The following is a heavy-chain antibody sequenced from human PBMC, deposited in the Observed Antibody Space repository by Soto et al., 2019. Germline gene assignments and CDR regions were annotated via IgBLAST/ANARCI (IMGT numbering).Heavy chain of an antibody. CDR1: GFTFGDYA. Sequence: PGGSLRLSCTASGFTFGDYAMSWVRQAPGKGLEWVGFIRSKAYGGTTEYAASVKGRFSISRDNAKKSLFLQMNSLRAEDTAVYYCVREAPCSNGVCQFDYWGRGTLVTVSS. CDR2: IRSKAYGGTT. J-gene: IGHJ4*02. V-gene: IGHV3-49*04. CDR3: VREAPCSNGVCQFDY. D-gene: IGHD2-8*01.